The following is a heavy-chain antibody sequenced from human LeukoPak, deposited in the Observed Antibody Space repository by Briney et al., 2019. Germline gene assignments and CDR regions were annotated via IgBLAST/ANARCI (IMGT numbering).Heavy chain of an antibody. CDR2: ITSSGSYI. Sequence: GGSLRLSCAASGSTFSNYRMNWVRQAPGRGLEWVSSITSSGSYIYYADSVKGRFTISRDNAKNSLYLQMNSLRAEDTAVYYCARDTDYYDSSGYYYYFDYWGQGTLVTVSS. CDR3: ARDTDYYDSSGYYYYFDY. V-gene: IGHV3-21*01. D-gene: IGHD3-22*01. J-gene: IGHJ4*02. CDR1: GSTFSNYR.